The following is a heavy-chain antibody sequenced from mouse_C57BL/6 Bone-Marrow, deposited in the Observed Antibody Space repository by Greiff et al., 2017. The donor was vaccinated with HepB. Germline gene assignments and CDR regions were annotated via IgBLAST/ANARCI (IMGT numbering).Heavy chain of an antibody. CDR2: IDPSDSYT. V-gene: IGHV1-50*01. Sequence: VQLQQPGAELVKPGASVKLSCKASGYTFTSYWMQWVKQRPGQGLEWIGEIDPSDSYTNYNQKFKGKATLTVDTSSSTAYMQLSSLTSEDSAVYYCARLGTTVVATHYFDYWGQGTTLTVSS. J-gene: IGHJ2*01. CDR3: ARLGTTVVATHYFDY. CDR1: GYTFTSYW. D-gene: IGHD1-1*01.